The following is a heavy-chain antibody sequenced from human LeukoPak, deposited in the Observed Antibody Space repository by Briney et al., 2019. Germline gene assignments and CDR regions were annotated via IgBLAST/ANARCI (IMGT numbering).Heavy chain of an antibody. J-gene: IGHJ4*02. CDR3: VKGSGGIVGAKSYFDD. V-gene: IGHV3-9*01. D-gene: IGHD1-26*01. Sequence: GRSLRLSCAASGFTFDDYAMHWVRQGSGKGLEWVSSISWNSGSIGYVDSVKGRFTISRDNAKNSLYLQMNSLKPEDTALYCCVKGSGGIVGAKSYFDDWGQGTLVTVSS. CDR1: GFTFDDYA. CDR2: ISWNSGSI.